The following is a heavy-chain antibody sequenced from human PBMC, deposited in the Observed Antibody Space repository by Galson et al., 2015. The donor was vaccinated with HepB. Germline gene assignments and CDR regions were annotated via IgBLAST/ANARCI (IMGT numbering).Heavy chain of an antibody. J-gene: IGHJ4*02. CDR1: GYNFTNYW. V-gene: IGHV5-10-1*01. D-gene: IGHD3-9*01. CDR2: IDPTDSYT. CDR3: ARQPYYYDALTGYYRVTYYFDY. Sequence: QSGAEVKKPGESLRISCKTSGYNFTNYWVSWVRQMPGKGPEWMGKIDPTDSYTHYSPSFQGPVTISTDKSVSTAYLQWNSLKASDTAIYYCARQPYYYDALTGYYRVTYYFDYWGPGALVTVSS.